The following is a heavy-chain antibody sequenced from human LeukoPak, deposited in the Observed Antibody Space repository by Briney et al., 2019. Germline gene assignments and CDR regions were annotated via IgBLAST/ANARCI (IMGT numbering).Heavy chain of an antibody. CDR3: AKDPNGDYVGAFDS. J-gene: IGHJ3*01. Sequence: PGGSLRLSCAASGLTFRNYAMTWVRQAPGKGLEWVSSITGGGIGTSYADSVKGRFTAYRDNSKNTLYLQMNSLRAGDTAVYYCAKDPNGDYVGAFDSWGQGTSVTVSS. CDR2: ITGGGIGT. D-gene: IGHD4-17*01. V-gene: IGHV3-23*01. CDR1: GLTFRNYA.